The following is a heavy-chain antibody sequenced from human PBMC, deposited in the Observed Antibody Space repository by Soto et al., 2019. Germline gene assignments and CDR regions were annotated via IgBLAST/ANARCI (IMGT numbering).Heavy chain of an antibody. D-gene: IGHD2-15*01. CDR2: IKNDVSSI. V-gene: IGHV3-74*01. Sequence: EVQLVESGGGLVQPGGSLRLSCAASGFTFSNYWMHWVRQAPGKGLVWVSRIKNDVSSISYADSVKGRFTISRDNAKNTVFLQMNSLRAEDTAVYYCTRGGVAAVIDYWGQGTLVTVSS. CDR3: TRGGVAAVIDY. CDR1: GFTFSNYW. J-gene: IGHJ4*02.